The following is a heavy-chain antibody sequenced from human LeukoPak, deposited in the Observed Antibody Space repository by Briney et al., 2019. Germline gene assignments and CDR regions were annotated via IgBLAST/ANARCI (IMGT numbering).Heavy chain of an antibody. J-gene: IGHJ4*02. CDR1: GGTFSSYA. Sequence: SVKVSCKASGGTFSSYAISWVRQAPGQGFEWMGGIIPIFGTANYAQKFQGGVTITADKSTSTAYMELSSLRSEDTAVYYCARGSGSSPWVFDYWGQGTLVTVSS. D-gene: IGHD6-6*01. V-gene: IGHV1-69*06. CDR2: IIPIFGTA. CDR3: ARGSGSSPWVFDY.